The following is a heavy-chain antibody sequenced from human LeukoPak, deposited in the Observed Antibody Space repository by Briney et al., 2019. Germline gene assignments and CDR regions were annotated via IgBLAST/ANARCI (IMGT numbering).Heavy chain of an antibody. V-gene: IGHV1-8*01. Sequence: GASVKVSCKASGYTFTSYDINWVRQATGQGLEWMGWMNPNSGNTGYAQKFQGRVTMTRNTSISTAYMELSSLRSEDTAVYYCARGHNRVATIRVQWDSFDPWGQGTLVTVSS. J-gene: IGHJ5*02. CDR1: GYTFTSYD. CDR3: ARGHNRVATIRVQWDSFDP. CDR2: MNPNSGNT. D-gene: IGHD5-12*01.